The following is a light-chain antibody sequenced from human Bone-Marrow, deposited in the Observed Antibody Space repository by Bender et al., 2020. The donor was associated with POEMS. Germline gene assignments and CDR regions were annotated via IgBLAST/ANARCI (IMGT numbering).Light chain of an antibody. J-gene: IGLJ1*01. CDR1: SSDVGHYNL. CDR3: CSYAGSSTR. V-gene: IGLV2-23*01. CDR2: EGS. Sequence: QSALTQPPSASGSPGQSVTISCTGTSSDVGHYNLVSWYQQHPGKAPTLMIYEGSERPSGVSYRFSGSKSGNTASLTISGLQADDEADYYCCSYAGSSTRFGTGTKVTVL.